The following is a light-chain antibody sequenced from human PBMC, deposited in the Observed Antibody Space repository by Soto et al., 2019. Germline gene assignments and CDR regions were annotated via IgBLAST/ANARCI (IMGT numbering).Light chain of an antibody. V-gene: IGLV8-61*01. CDR2: RTN. CDR3: VLYMGRGIGV. CDR1: SGSVSTNNY. Sequence: QTVVTQEPSFSVSPGGTVTLTCALSSGSVSTNNYPSWCQQTPGQPPRTLIFRTNTRSSGVPDRFSGSILGSKAALTITGAQADDESDYYCVLYMGRGIGVFGRGTKLTVL. J-gene: IGLJ3*02.